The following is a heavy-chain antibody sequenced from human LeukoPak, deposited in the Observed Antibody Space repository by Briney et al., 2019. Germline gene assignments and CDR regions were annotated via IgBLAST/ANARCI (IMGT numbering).Heavy chain of an antibody. V-gene: IGHV4-61*02. CDR1: GGSISSGSYY. D-gene: IGHD3-3*01. J-gene: IGHJ4*02. CDR2: IYTSGST. CDR3: ARDGGLPKAFDY. Sequence: PSETLSLTCTVSGGSISSGSYYWSWIRQPAGKGLEWIGRIYTSGSTNYNPSLKSRVTISVDTSKNQFSLELSSVTAADTAVYYCARDGGLPKAFDYWGQGTLVTVSS.